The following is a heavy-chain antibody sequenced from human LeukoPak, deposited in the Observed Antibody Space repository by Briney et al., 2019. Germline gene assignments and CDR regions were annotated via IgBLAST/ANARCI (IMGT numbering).Heavy chain of an antibody. V-gene: IGHV4-59*08. CDR1: GGSISSYY. Sequence: SETLSLTCTVSGGSISSYYWSWIRQPPGKGLEWIGYIYYSGSTNYNPSLKSRVTIAVDTSKNQFSLKLSSVTAADTAVYYCARHRAFAFDIWGQGTMVTVSS. CDR3: ARHRAFAFDI. J-gene: IGHJ3*02. CDR2: IYYSGST.